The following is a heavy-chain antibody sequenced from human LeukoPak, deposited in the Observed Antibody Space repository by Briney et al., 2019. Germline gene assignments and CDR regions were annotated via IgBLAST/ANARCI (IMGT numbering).Heavy chain of an antibody. J-gene: IGHJ3*02. CDR2: ISGSGGST. CDR1: GFTFSSYA. Sequence: GGSLRLSCAASGFTFSSYAMSWVRQAPGKGLEWVSAISGSGGSTYYADSVKGRFTISRDNSKNTLYLQMNSLRAEDTAVYHCAKSSSTNWNYDIDAFDIWGQGTMVTVSS. V-gene: IGHV3-23*01. CDR3: AKSSSTNWNYDIDAFDI. D-gene: IGHD1-7*01.